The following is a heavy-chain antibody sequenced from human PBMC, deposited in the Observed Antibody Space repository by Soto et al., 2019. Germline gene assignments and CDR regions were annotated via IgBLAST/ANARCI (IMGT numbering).Heavy chain of an antibody. CDR2: IIPIFGTA. J-gene: IGHJ4*02. CDR3: ARGLGYGGNSDKAFDY. V-gene: IGHV1-69*12. Sequence: QVQLVQSGAEVKKPGSSVKVSCKASGGTFSSYASSWVRQAPGQVLEWMGGIIPIFGTANYAQKFQGRVTITADESTSTAYMELSSLRSEDTAVYYCARGLGYGGNSDKAFDYWGQGTLVTVSS. CDR1: GGTFSSYA. D-gene: IGHD4-17*01.